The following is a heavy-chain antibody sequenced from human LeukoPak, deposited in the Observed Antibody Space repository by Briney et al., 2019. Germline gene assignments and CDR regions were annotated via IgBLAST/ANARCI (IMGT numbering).Heavy chain of an antibody. D-gene: IGHD4-17*01. CDR2: IRYDESNT. V-gene: IGHV3-30*02. J-gene: IGHJ4*02. Sequence: GGALRLSCAASGFIFSDFGIHWVRQTPDKGLEWVAFIRYDESNTYYGDSVKGRFTISSDTSRNTVYLQMNSLRAEDTAVYYCARGLTYGPYINFDYWGQGTLVTVSS. CDR1: GFIFSDFG. CDR3: ARGLTYGPYINFDY.